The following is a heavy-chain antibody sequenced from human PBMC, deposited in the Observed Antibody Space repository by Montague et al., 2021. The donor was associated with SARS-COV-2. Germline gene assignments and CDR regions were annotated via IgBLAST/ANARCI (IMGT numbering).Heavy chain of an antibody. V-gene: IGHV4-61*02. CDR2: IYTSGST. Sequence: TLSLTCTVSGGSISSGSYYWSWIRQPAGKGLEWIGRIYTSGSTNYNPSLKSRVTISVDTSKDQFSLKLSLVTAADTAVYYCARESGSPTYYYYYGMDVWGQGTTVTVSS. CDR1: GGSISSGSYY. J-gene: IGHJ6*02. D-gene: IGHD1-26*01. CDR3: ARESGSPTYYYYYGMDV.